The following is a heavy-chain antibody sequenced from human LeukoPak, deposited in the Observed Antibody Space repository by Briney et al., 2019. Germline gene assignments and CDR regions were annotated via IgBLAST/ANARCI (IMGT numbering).Heavy chain of an antibody. Sequence: PGGSLRLSCAASGFTVSTNYMSWVRQAPGKGLEWVSVIYSGGSTYCADSVKGRFTISRDNSKNTLYLQMNSLRAEDTAVYYCARGRGTYYFDYWGQGTLVTVSS. CDR3: ARGRGTYYFDY. CDR2: IYSGGST. J-gene: IGHJ4*02. D-gene: IGHD3-10*01. V-gene: IGHV3-53*01. CDR1: GFTVSTNY.